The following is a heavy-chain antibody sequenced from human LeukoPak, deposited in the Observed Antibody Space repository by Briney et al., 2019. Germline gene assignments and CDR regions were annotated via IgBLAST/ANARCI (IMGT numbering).Heavy chain of an antibody. Sequence: SETLSLTCTVSGGSISSYYWSWIRQPPGKGVEWIGYIYYSGSTNYNPSLKSRVTISVDTSKNQFSLKLSSVTAADTAVYYCARADGDSWFDPWGQGTLVTVSS. V-gene: IGHV4-59*01. D-gene: IGHD4-17*01. CDR3: ARADGDSWFDP. CDR2: IYYSGST. J-gene: IGHJ5*02. CDR1: GGSISSYY.